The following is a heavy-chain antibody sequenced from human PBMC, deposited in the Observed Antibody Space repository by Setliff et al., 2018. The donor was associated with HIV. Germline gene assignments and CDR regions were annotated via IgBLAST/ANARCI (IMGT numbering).Heavy chain of an antibody. J-gene: IGHJ3*02. CDR3: ARDRGYPDSFNI. CDR2: IKQDGSER. V-gene: IGHV3-7*01. CDR1: GFTLSNYW. Sequence: GSLRLSCAASGFTLSNYWMSWVRQAPGKGLEWVANIKQDGSERFYVDSVKGRFSISRDNAKNTLYLQMNSLRAEDTAVYYCARDRGYPDSFNIWGQGTVVTVSS. D-gene: IGHD3-10*01.